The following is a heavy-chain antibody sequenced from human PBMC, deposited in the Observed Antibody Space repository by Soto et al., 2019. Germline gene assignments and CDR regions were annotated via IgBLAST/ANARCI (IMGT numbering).Heavy chain of an antibody. D-gene: IGHD3-10*01. V-gene: IGHV4-59*01. CDR3: ARDMFIYDSRTYHNPVDWFDP. J-gene: IGHJ5*02. CDR2: ISYSGSA. Sequence: QVQLQESGPGLVRPSETLSLTCNVSGGSIDSYYWTCLRQPPGKGLEWIGYISYSGSATYNPSLQSRVTISVNTSKRYISLTLNSVTAADTAVYYCARDMFIYDSRTYHNPVDWFDPWGHGILVPVSS. CDR1: GGSIDSYY.